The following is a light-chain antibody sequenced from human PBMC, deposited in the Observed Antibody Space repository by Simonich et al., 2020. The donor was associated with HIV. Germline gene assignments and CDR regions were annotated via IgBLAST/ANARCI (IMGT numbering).Light chain of an antibody. CDR3: MQALQTPRT. Sequence: DIVMTQSPLSLPVTPGEPASISCRSSQSLLHSNGYNYLDWYLQKQGQSPQLLIYLGYNRASGVPDRVSGRGSGTDFTLKISRVEAEDVGVYYCMQALQTPRTFGQGTKVEIK. CDR1: QSLLHSNGYNY. J-gene: IGKJ1*01. V-gene: IGKV2-28*01. CDR2: LGY.